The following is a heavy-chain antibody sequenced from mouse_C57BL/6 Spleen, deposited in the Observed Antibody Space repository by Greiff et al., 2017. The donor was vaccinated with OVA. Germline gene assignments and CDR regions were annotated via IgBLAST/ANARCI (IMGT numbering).Heavy chain of an antibody. D-gene: IGHD1-1*01. Sequence: EVQVVESGGGLVKPGGSLKLSCAASGFTFSDYGMHWVRQAPEKGLEWVAYISSGSSTIYYADTVKGRFTISGDNAKNTLFLHLTSLRSEDTAMDSGGRGYDGSSRWLAYWGQGTLVTVSA. CDR2: ISSGSSTI. J-gene: IGHJ3*01. CDR3: GRGYDGSSRWLAY. V-gene: IGHV5-17*01. CDR1: GFTFSDYG.